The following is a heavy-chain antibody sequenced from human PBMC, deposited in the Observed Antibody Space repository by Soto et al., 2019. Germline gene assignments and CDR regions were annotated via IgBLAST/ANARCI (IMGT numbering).Heavy chain of an antibody. Sequence: QVQLVQSGAEVKKPGSSVKVSCKASGGTFSSYAIGWVRQAPGQGLEWMGGIIPIFGTANYAQKFQGRVTITADESTSTAYMELSSLKSDDTAVYYCARVLDYYGSGSYYYYYYGMDVWGQGTTVNVSS. CDR2: IIPIFGTA. V-gene: IGHV1-69*01. CDR3: ARVLDYYGSGSYYYYYYGMDV. D-gene: IGHD3-10*01. J-gene: IGHJ6*02. CDR1: GGTFSSYA.